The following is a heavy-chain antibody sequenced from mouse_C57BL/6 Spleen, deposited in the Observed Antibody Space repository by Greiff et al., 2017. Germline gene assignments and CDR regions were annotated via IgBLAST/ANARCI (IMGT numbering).Heavy chain of an antibody. V-gene: IGHV1-4*01. Sequence: VQLQQSGAELARPGASVKMSCKASGYTFTSYTMHWVKQRPGQGLEWIGYINPSSGYTKYNQKFKDKATLTADKSSSTAYMQLSSLTSEDSAVYYCARDYYYGSSYEYVDYWGQGTTLTVSS. CDR3: ARDYYYGSSYEYVDY. D-gene: IGHD1-1*01. CDR1: GYTFTSYT. J-gene: IGHJ2*01. CDR2: INPSSGYT.